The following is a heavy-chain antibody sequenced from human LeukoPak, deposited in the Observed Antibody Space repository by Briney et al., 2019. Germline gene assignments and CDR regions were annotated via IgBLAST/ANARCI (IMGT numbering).Heavy chain of an antibody. CDR1: GYTFTSYG. V-gene: IGHV1-18*01. D-gene: IGHD3-9*01. J-gene: IGHJ5*02. CDR2: ISPYNGNT. CDR3: GRAAGASYYDILTGYHNLFDP. Sequence: ASVKVSCKSSGYTFTSYGISWVRQAPAHGLEWMGWISPYNGNTNYAQKLQGRVTMTTDPSTSTAYMALKSLRSDDTAVYFLGRAAGASYYDILTGYHNLFDPWGQGTLVTVSS.